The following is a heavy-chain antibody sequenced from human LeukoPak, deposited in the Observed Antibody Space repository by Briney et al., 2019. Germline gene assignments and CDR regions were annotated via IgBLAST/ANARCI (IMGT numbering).Heavy chain of an antibody. CDR3: ARDRGSGWHTFDY. Sequence: GGSLRLSCAVSGFTFSSYEMNWVRQAPGKGLEWVSSISSSTSYMFYADSVRGRFTISRDNTKNSLYLQMNSLRAEDTAVYYCARDRGSGWHTFDYWGQGTLVTVSS. V-gene: IGHV3-21*01. D-gene: IGHD6-19*01. J-gene: IGHJ4*02. CDR1: GFTFSSYE. CDR2: ISSSTSYM.